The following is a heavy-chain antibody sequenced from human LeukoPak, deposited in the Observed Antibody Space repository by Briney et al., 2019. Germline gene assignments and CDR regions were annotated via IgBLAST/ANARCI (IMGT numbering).Heavy chain of an antibody. D-gene: IGHD6-19*01. CDR2: IYYSGST. J-gene: IGHJ4*02. V-gene: IGHV4-59*01. CDR3: ARVSGRSSGWYFDY. Sequence: SETLSLTCTVSGGSISNYYWSWIRQPPGKGLEWIGYIYYSGSTNYNPSLKSRVTISVDTSKNQFSLKLSSVTAADTAVYYCARVSGRSSGWYFDYWGQGTLVTVSS. CDR1: GGSISNYY.